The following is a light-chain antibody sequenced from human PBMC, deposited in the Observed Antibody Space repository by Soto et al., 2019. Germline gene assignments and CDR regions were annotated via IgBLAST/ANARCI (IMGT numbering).Light chain of an antibody. J-gene: IGKJ5*01. Sequence: EIVLTQSPGTLSLSPGERATLSCRASQSVSSSYLAWYQQKPGQAPRLLIYGASSRATGIPDRFSGSGSGTDFTLTIRSLQAEDVAVYYCQQYKNWPLFGQGTRLEI. CDR2: GAS. CDR3: QQYKNWPL. V-gene: IGKV3-20*01. CDR1: QSVSSSY.